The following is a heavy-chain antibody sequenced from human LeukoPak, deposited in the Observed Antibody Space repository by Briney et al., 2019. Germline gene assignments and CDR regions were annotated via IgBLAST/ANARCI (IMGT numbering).Heavy chain of an antibody. CDR3: ARGTTLLPHAFDI. J-gene: IGHJ3*02. CDR2: INHSGST. V-gene: IGHV4-34*01. Sequence: PSETLSLTCAVYGGSFSGYYWSWIRQPPGKGLEWIGEINHSGSTNYNPSLKGRVTISVDTSKNQFSLKLSSVTAADTAVYYCARGTTLLPHAFDIWGQGTMVTVSS. D-gene: IGHD3-10*01. CDR1: GGSFSGYY.